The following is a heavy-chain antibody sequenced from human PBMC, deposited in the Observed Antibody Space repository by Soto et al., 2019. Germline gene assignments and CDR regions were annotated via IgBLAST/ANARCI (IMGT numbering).Heavy chain of an antibody. D-gene: IGHD1-1*01. CDR1: GYAFTTYG. V-gene: IGHV1-18*01. Sequence: QVHLVQSGAEVKKPGASVKVSCQGSGYAFTTYGITWVRQAPGQGLEWMGWISAHNGNTNYAQKPQGRVTVTRGTSTSTACMELRSLSDDDAAGYYCASGGYGDYWGEGGLVTVSS. CDR3: ASGGYGDY. CDR2: ISAHNGNT. J-gene: IGHJ4*02.